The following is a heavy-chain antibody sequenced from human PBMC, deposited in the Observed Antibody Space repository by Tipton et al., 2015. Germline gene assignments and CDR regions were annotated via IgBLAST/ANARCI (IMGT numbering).Heavy chain of an antibody. J-gene: IGHJ4*02. D-gene: IGHD3-16*01. CDR2: ITPSANFV. V-gene: IGHV3-21*04. CDR3: ARGGLGDYFDY. CDR1: GFIFSNYQ. Sequence: SLRLSCGASGFIFSNYQMHWLRQAPGQGLQWVASITPSANFVYHAKSMGGRATISRDNARNSLYLQIDRLRGEDTALYHCARGGLGDYFDYWGQGTLVTVSS.